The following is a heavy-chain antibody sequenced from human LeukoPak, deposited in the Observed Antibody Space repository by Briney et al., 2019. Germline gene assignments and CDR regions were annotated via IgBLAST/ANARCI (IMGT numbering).Heavy chain of an antibody. Sequence: ASVKVSCKASGYTFTSYGISWVRQAPGQGLEWMGWISAYNGNTNYAQKFQGRVTMTRDTSTSTVYMELSSLRSEDTAVYYCARDGSEGYSSGWYGGPYYYYGMDVWGQGTTVTVSS. CDR3: ARDGSEGYSSGWYGGPYYYYGMDV. CDR2: ISAYNGNT. CDR1: GYTFTSYG. J-gene: IGHJ6*02. V-gene: IGHV1-18*01. D-gene: IGHD6-19*01.